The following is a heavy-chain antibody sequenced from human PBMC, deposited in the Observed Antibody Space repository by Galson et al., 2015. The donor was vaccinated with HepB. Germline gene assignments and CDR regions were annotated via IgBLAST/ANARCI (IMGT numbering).Heavy chain of an antibody. Sequence: SLRLSCAASGFTFSSYAMHWVRQAPGKGLEWVAVISYDGSNKYYADSVKGRFTISRDNSKNTLYLQMNSLRAEDTAVYYCARPYYYGSGSYFGAQGDWGQGTLVTVSS. D-gene: IGHD3-10*01. CDR3: ARPYYYGSGSYFGAQGD. CDR2: ISYDGSNK. J-gene: IGHJ4*02. CDR1: GFTFSSYA. V-gene: IGHV3-30*04.